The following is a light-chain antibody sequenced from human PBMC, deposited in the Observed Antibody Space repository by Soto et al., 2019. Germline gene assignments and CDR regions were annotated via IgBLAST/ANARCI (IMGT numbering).Light chain of an antibody. Sequence: QSVLTQPPSASGSPGQSVTISCTGTSSDVGGYDYVSWYQQHPGKAPKLMIYEVTIRPSGVSDRFSGSKSGNKASLTVSGLQAEDEADYYCSSYTGGNPSYVFGTGTKVTV. CDR1: SSDVGGYDY. CDR3: SSYTGGNPSYV. V-gene: IGLV2-8*01. CDR2: EVT. J-gene: IGLJ1*01.